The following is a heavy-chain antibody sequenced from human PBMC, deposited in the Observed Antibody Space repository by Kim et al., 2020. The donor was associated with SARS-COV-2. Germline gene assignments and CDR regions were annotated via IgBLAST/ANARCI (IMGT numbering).Heavy chain of an antibody. CDR3: ARDLIVVVPRAMDLSDAFDI. CDR1: GYTFTSYG. CDR2: ISAYNGNT. J-gene: IGHJ3*02. D-gene: IGHD2-2*01. Sequence: ASVKVSCKASGYTFTSYGISWVRQAPGQGLEWMGWISAYNGNTNYAQKLQGRVTMTTDTSTSTAYMELRSLRSDDTAVYYCARDLIVVVPRAMDLSDAFDIWGQGTMVTVSS. V-gene: IGHV1-18*04.